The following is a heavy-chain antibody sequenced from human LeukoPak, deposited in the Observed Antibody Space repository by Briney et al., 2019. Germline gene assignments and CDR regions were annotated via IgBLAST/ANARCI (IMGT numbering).Heavy chain of an antibody. CDR1: GGSISSYY. J-gene: IGHJ5*02. D-gene: IGHD2-2*02. CDR3: ARSLVAIVVVPAAIPPNWFDP. V-gene: IGHV4-59*01. Sequence: PSETLSLTCTVSGGSISSYYWSWIRQPPGKGLEWIGYIYYSGSTNYNPSLKSRVTISVDTSKNQFSLKLSSVTAADTAVYYCARSLVAIVVVPAAIPPNWFDPWGQGTLVTVSS. CDR2: IYYSGST.